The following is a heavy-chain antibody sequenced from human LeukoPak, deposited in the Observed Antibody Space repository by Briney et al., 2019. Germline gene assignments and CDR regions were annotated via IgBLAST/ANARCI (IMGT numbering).Heavy chain of an antibody. CDR2: ISAYNGNT. D-gene: IGHD6-13*01. CDR3: ARQVGKFPRYSSSWYYFDY. J-gene: IGHJ4*02. Sequence: ASVKVSCKASGYTFTSYGISWVRQAPGQGLEWMGWISAYNGNTNYAQKLQGRVTMTTDTSTSTAYMELRSLRSDDTAVYYCARQVGKFPRYSSSWYYFDYWGQGTLVTVSS. V-gene: IGHV1-18*01. CDR1: GYTFTSYG.